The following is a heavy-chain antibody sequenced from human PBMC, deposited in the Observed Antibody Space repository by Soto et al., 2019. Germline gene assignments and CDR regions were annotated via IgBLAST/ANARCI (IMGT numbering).Heavy chain of an antibody. CDR2: INSDGSST. CDR3: ARVRDGSDNFDN. Sequence: EVQLVECGGDLVQPGGSLRLSCAAAGLTFSSYWMHWVRQAPGKGLVWVSRINSDGSSTSYADSVKGRFTISRDNAKNTLYLQMNSLRAEDTAVYYCARVRDGSDNFDNWGQGTLVTVSS. V-gene: IGHV3-74*01. J-gene: IGHJ4*02. D-gene: IGHD3-10*01. CDR1: GLTFSSYW.